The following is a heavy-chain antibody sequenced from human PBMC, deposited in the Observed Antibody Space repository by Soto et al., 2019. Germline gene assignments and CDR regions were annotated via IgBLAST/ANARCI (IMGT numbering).Heavy chain of an antibody. CDR2: IKQDGSEK. J-gene: IGHJ4*02. CDR1: GFTFSSYW. V-gene: IGHV3-7*02. CDR3: AKGITIFGVVIIDFGFLFDY. Sequence: GGSLRLSCAASGFTFSSYWMTWVRQAPGKGLEWVANIKQDGSEKYYVDSVKGRFTISRDNAKDSLFLQMNSLRAEDTAVYYCAKGITIFGVVIIDFGFLFDYWGQGTLVTVSS. D-gene: IGHD3-3*01.